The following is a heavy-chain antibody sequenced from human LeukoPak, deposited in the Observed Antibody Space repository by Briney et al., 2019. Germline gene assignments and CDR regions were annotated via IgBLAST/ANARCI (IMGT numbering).Heavy chain of an antibody. CDR3: AKVNYYDSTGFFDY. D-gene: IGHD3-22*01. J-gene: IGHJ4*02. CDR1: GFTFSSNA. Sequence: GGSLRLSCAASGFTFSSNAMSWVRQAPGKGLEWVSAISASGGRTDYADSVKGRFTISRDNSKNTLYLQMNSLRAEDTAVYDCAKVNYYDSTGFFDYWGQGTLVTVSS. CDR2: ISASGGRT. V-gene: IGHV3-23*01.